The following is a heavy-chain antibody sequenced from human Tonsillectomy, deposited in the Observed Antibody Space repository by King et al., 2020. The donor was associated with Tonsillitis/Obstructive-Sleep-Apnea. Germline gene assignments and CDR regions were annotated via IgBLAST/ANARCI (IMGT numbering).Heavy chain of an antibody. D-gene: IGHD2-21*01. CDR3: ARDRELVIPSDAFDI. J-gene: IGHJ3*02. CDR1: GHTFTRYY. CDR2: INPSGGST. V-gene: IGHV1-46*01. Sequence: QLVQSGAEVKKPGASVKVSCKASGHTFTRYYIHWVRQAPGQGLEWMGIINPSGGSTTYAQKFQGRVTMTRDTSTSTVYMDLSSLRSEDTAVYYCARDRELVIPSDAFDIWGQGTMVTVSS.